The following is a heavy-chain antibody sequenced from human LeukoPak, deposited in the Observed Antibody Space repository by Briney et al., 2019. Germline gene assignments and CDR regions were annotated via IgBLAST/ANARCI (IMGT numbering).Heavy chain of an antibody. Sequence: SGTLSLTCAVSGGSISSSNWWSWVRQTPGKGLEWIGEIYHSGSTNYNPSLKSRVTISVDTSKNQFSLKLSSVTAADTAVYYCARYRSTYYMDVWGKGTTVTVSS. CDR2: IYHSGST. CDR1: GGSISSSNW. CDR3: ARYRSTYYMDV. D-gene: IGHD5/OR15-5a*01. V-gene: IGHV4-4*02. J-gene: IGHJ6*03.